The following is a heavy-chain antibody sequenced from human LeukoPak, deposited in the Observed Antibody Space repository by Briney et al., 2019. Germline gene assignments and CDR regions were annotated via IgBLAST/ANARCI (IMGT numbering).Heavy chain of an antibody. V-gene: IGHV4-59*01. CDR1: GGSISSYY. Sequence: PSETLSLTCTVSGGSISSYYWSWIRQPPGKGLEWIGYIYYSGSTNYNPSLKSRVTISVDTSKNQFSLKLSSVTAADTAVYYCARRVAMTTVTSWFDPWGKGTLVTVSS. CDR2: IYYSGST. CDR3: ARRVAMTTVTSWFDP. J-gene: IGHJ5*02. D-gene: IGHD4-17*01.